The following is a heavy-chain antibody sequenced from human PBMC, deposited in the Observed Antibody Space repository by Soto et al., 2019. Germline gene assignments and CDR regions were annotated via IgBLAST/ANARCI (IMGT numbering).Heavy chain of an antibody. D-gene: IGHD4-17*01. CDR2: IIPIFGTA. CDR1: GGTFSSYA. Sequence: SVKVSCKASGGTFSSYAISWVRQAPGQGLEWMGGIIPIFGTANYAQKFQGRVTITADESTSTAYMELSSLRSEDTAVYYCARWDYGGNPGMAFDIWGQGTMVTVSS. J-gene: IGHJ3*02. V-gene: IGHV1-69*13. CDR3: ARWDYGGNPGMAFDI.